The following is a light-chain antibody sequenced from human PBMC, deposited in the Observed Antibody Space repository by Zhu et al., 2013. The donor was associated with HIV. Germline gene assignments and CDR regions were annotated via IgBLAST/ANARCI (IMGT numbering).Light chain of an antibody. J-gene: IGKJ1*01. CDR1: QNVDSSN. CDR2: GAS. V-gene: IGKV3-15*01. CDR3: QQYNKWPSWT. Sequence: IVLTQSPDTLSLSPGERATLSCRASQNVDSSNIVWYQQRPGQAPKLLIFGASTRATGISARFSAAGLGQSSLSPSAACSLKILPIYYCQQYNKWPSWTFGPG.